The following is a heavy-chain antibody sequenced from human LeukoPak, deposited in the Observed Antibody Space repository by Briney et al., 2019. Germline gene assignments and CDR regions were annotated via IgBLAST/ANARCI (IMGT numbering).Heavy chain of an antibody. D-gene: IGHD2-2*01. Sequence: ASVKVSCGTSGYTFIGYSMHWVRQAPGQGLEWMGRIIPNSGATQFAQKFQGRVTMTRDTSISTVYMDLSGLTSDDTAIYYCARDSGYCTSTNCFHPFDSWGQGTLVTVSS. CDR2: IIPNSGAT. CDR3: ARDSGYCTSTNCFHPFDS. V-gene: IGHV1-2*02. J-gene: IGHJ4*02. CDR1: GYTFIGYS.